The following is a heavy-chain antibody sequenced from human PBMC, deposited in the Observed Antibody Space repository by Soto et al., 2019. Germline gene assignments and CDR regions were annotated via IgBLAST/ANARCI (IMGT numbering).Heavy chain of an antibody. Sequence: EVQLVESGGGLFKPGGSLRLTCVASDFAFSNYWMHWFRQAPGKGLEWVGRIKSKTDGGTIDYAAPVEGRFTISRDDSSDTLYLQMNSLKTEATGVYYCSSPRHSGKSVDYWGQGTLVTVSS. V-gene: IGHV3-15*07. CDR2: IKSKTDGGTI. CDR3: SSPRHSGKSVDY. CDR1: DFAFSNYW. D-gene: IGHD3-10*01. J-gene: IGHJ4*02.